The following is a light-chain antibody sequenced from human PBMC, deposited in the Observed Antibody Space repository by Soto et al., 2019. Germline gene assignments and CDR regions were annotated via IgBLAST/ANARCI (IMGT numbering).Light chain of an antibody. J-gene: IGKJ2*01. V-gene: IGKV3-15*01. CDR2: SVS. CDR3: HQYNKWPPYT. Sequence: EIVLTQSPATLSVSPAESATLSCRASQNVNGNLAWYQQKPCHAPRLILYSVSIRATGITARFSGSGTGTEFTLFISSLQSEDFAVYFCHQYNKWPPYTFGHGTKLDIK. CDR1: QNVNGN.